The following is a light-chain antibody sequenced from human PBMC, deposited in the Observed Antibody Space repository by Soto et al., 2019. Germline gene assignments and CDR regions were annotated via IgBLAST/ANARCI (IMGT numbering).Light chain of an antibody. J-gene: IGKJ1*01. CDR1: QSILSSSNSRNY. Sequence: DIVMTQSPDSVTVSLGERATFNCKSSQSILSSSNSRNYLAWYQQKPRQPPKLLIYWASIRESGVPDRFSGSGSGTDFTLTISNLQAEDVAVYYCQQFYSSPPTFGQGTKVEI. V-gene: IGKV4-1*01. CDR2: WAS. CDR3: QQFYSSPPT.